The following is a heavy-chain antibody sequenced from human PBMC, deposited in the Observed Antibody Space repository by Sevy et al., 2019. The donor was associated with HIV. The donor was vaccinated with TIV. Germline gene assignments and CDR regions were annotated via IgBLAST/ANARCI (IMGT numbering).Heavy chain of an antibody. CDR1: GYSISSGYY. CDR3: ARFCGGDCPPSDY. J-gene: IGHJ4*02. D-gene: IGHD2-21*02. CDR2: IYHSGST. V-gene: IGHV4-38-2*02. Sequence: SETLSLTCTVSGYSISSGYYWGWIRQPRGKGLEWIGRIYHSGSTYYNPSLKSRVTISVDTSKNQFSLKLSSVTAADTAVYYSARFCGGDCPPSDYWGQGTLVTVSS.